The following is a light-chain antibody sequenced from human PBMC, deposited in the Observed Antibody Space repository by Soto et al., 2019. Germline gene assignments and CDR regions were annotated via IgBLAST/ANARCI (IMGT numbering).Light chain of an antibody. CDR1: QSVSSN. Sequence: EIVMTQSPATVSVSPGERVTLSCSASQSVSSNLAWYQQKPGQAPRLLIYGASTRATDIPVRFSGSGSGTECTLTISSLQSEDFADYYCQQYKDWPRTFGQGTKVETK. CDR3: QQYKDWPRT. J-gene: IGKJ1*01. V-gene: IGKV3-15*01. CDR2: GAS.